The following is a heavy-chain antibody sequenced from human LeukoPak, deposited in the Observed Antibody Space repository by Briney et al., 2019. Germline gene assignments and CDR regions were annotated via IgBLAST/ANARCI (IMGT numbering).Heavy chain of an antibody. Sequence: GRSLRLSCAASGFTFDDYAMHWVRQAPGKGLEWVSGISWNSGSIGYADSVKGRFTISRDNVKNSLYLQMNSLRAEDTALYYCAKDMDQGEVFDYWGQGTLVTVSS. CDR3: AKDMDQGEVFDY. J-gene: IGHJ4*02. V-gene: IGHV3-9*01. CDR2: ISWNSGSI. D-gene: IGHD3-16*01. CDR1: GFTFDDYA.